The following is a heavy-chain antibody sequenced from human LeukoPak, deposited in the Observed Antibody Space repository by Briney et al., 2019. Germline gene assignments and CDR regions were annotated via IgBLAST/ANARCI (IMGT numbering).Heavy chain of an antibody. J-gene: IGHJ4*02. D-gene: IGHD6-13*01. CDR2: IRYDGSNK. CDR1: GFTFSSYG. V-gene: IGHV3-30*02. CDR3: AREWGAAADY. Sequence: QTGGSLRLSCAASGFTFSSYGMHWVRQAPGKGLEWVAFIRYDGSNKYYADSVKGRFTISRDNSKNTLYLQMNSLRAEDTAVYYCAREWGAAADYWGQGTLVTVSS.